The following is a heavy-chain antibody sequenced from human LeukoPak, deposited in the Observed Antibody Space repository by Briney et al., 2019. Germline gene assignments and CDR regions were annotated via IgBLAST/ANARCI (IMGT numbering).Heavy chain of an antibody. V-gene: IGHV3-7*01. CDR3: VRALGGESDY. CDR2: IKQDGSEK. J-gene: IGHJ4*02. Sequence: GGSLRLSCAASGFTFSGSWMSWVRQAPGKGLEWVANIKQDGSEKYYVDSVKGRFTISRDNAKNSLFLQMNSLRAGDTAVYYCVRALGGESDYWGQGTLVTVSS. D-gene: IGHD3-16*01. CDR1: GFTFSGSW.